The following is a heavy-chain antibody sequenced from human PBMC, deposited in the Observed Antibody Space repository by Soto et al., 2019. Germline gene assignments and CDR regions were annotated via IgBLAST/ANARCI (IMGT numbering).Heavy chain of an antibody. D-gene: IGHD5-12*01. V-gene: IGHV1-2*04. CDR2: INPNSGGT. CDR3: ARAIDGYNKLFHY. CDR1: GYIFTSYY. J-gene: IGHJ4*02. Sequence: ASVKVSCKASGYIFTSYYMHWVRQAPGQGLEWMGWINPNSGGTNYAQKFQGWVTMTRDTSISTAYMELSRLRSDDTAVYYCARAIDGYNKLFHYWGQGTLVTVSS.